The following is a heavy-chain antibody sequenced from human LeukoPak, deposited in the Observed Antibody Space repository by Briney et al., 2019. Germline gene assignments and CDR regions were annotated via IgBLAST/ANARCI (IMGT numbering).Heavy chain of an antibody. Sequence: GGSLRLSCAASGFTFSTFAMIWVRQPPGKGLEWVTSIFPSGGEIHYADSVRGRFTISRDNSKSTLSLQMNSLKTEDTAVYYCTRHDSGLEMATIEDYWGQGTLVTVSS. J-gene: IGHJ4*02. CDR2: IFPSGGEI. D-gene: IGHD5-24*01. CDR3: TRHDSGLEMATIEDY. V-gene: IGHV3-23*01. CDR1: GFTFSTFA.